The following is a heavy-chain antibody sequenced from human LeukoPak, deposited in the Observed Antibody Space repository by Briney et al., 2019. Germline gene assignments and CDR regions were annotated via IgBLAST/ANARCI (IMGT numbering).Heavy chain of an antibody. J-gene: IGHJ5*02. V-gene: IGHV3-20*04. CDR3: ASQSYARFDP. CDR1: GFTFDDYG. D-gene: IGHD3-16*01. CDR2: INWNGGST. Sequence: GGSLRLSCAASGFTFDDYGMSWVRQAPGKGLEWVSGINWNGGSTGYADSVKGRFTISRDNAKNSLYLPMNSLRVEDTAVYYCASQSYARFDPWGQGTLVTVSS.